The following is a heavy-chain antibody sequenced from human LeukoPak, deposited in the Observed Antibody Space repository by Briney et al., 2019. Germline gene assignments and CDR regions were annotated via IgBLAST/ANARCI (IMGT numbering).Heavy chain of an antibody. CDR2: IYSSGST. V-gene: IGHV4-59*01. Sequence: SETLSLTCTVSGGSISSYYWSWIRQPPQKGLEWVGCIYSSGSTNYNPSLKSRVTISVDTSKNQFSLRLSSVTAADTAVYYCGRAASDYDILTGYIPAPFDYWGQGTLVTVSS. CDR3: GRAASDYDILTGYIPAPFDY. D-gene: IGHD3-9*01. J-gene: IGHJ4*02. CDR1: GGSISSYY.